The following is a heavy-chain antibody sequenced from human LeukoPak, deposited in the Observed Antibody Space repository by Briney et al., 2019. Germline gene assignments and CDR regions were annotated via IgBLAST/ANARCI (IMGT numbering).Heavy chain of an antibody. Sequence: GRSLSLSCTASGFTFNSYWMSWVRQAPGKGLDWVANINQDGSEKYYVDSVKGRFTVSRGNGKNSLYLQMNSLRAEDTAVYYGAREGITVALNYYGMDVWGQGTTVTVS. D-gene: IGHD6-19*01. CDR3: AREGITVALNYYGMDV. V-gene: IGHV3-7*01. J-gene: IGHJ6*02. CDR1: GFTFNSYW. CDR2: INQDGSEK.